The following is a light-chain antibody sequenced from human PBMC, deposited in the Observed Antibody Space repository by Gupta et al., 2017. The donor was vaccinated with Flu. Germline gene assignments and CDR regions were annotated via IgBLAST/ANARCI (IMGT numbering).Light chain of an antibody. Sequence: SYVLTQPPSVSVAPGQTARITWGGNEMGTKSVHWYQHTPAQPLLLVVYHNSGRPSGPPGRFSGSNAGDTTTLTIIPVEEGDDADFYCQVWESSSVYVFGTGTTVTV. CDR3: QVWESSSVYV. V-gene: IGLV3-21*02. CDR1: EMGTKS. CDR2: HNS. J-gene: IGLJ1*01.